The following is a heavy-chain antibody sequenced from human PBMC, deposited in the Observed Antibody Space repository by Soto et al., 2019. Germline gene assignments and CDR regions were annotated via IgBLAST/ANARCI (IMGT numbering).Heavy chain of an antibody. J-gene: IGHJ4*02. CDR2: ISYDGSSR. CDR3: AKGLQEDYDFVLNH. D-gene: IGHD3-16*01. CDR1: GFSLNNFG. Sequence: QVQLVESGGGVVQPGRSLRLSCAASGFSLNNFGIHWVRQGPEKGLEWVAAISYDGSSRHYSDSVQGRFFVSRDNSKNTVFLQMSDLRTEDTAVYYCAKGLQEDYDFVLNHWGQGTLVTVSS. V-gene: IGHV3-30*18.